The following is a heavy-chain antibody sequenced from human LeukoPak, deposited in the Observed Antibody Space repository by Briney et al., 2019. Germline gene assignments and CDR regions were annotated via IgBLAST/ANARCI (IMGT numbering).Heavy chain of an antibody. V-gene: IGHV4-39*07. CDR2: ISYSGST. Sequence: SETLSLTCTVSGGAISSSGYYWGWIRQPPGKGLEWIGSISYSGSTYYNPSLKSRVTISVDTSKNQFSLKLSSVTAADTAVYYCARVQPCSGGSCYFYYYYGMDVWGQGTTVTVSS. CDR1: GGAISSSGYY. CDR3: ARVQPCSGGSCYFYYYYGMDV. D-gene: IGHD2-15*01. J-gene: IGHJ6*02.